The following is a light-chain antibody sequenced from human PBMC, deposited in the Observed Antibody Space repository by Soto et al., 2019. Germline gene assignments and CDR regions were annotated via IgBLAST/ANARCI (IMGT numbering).Light chain of an antibody. V-gene: IGKV3-20*01. CDR2: GAS. Sequence: EIVLTQSPGTLSLSPGERATLSCRASQSVSSSYLAWYQQKPGQAPRLLIYGASSRATGIPDRFSGSGSETDFTLTISRLEPEDFAVYYCQQYGSSPSWTFGQGTKV. CDR3: QQYGSSPSWT. J-gene: IGKJ1*01. CDR1: QSVSSSY.